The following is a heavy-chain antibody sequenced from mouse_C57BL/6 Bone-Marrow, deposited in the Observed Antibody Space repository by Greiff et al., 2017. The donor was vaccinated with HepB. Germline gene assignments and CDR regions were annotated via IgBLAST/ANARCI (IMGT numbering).Heavy chain of an antibody. D-gene: IGHD1-1*01. J-gene: IGHJ2*01. CDR2: IDPETGGT. V-gene: IGHV1-15*01. CDR3: ARNYGSSPWYFDY. CDR1: GYTFTDYE. Sequence: QVQLKESGAELVRPGASVTLSCKASGYTFTDYEMHWVKQTPVHGLEWIGAIDPETGGTAYNQKFKGKAILTADKSSSTAYMELRSLTSEDSAIYYCARNYGSSPWYFDYWGQGTTLTVSS.